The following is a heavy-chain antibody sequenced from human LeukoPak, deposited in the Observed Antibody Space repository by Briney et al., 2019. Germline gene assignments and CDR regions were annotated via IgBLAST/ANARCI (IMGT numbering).Heavy chain of an antibody. CDR1: RDTFSRDT. J-gene: IGHJ4*02. V-gene: IGHV1-69*13. D-gene: IGHD3-22*01. Sequence: GASVKVSCKASRDTFSRDTISWVRQAPGQGLEWMGGIIPIFGTANYAQKFQGRVTITADESTSTAYMELSSLRSEDTAVYYCARAYYYDSSGQGHFDYWGQGTLVTVSS. CDR2: IIPIFGTA. CDR3: ARAYYYDSSGQGHFDY.